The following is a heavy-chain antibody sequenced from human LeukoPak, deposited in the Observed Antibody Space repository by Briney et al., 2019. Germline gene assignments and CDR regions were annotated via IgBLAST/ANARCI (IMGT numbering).Heavy chain of an antibody. CDR2: IIPIFGTA. J-gene: IGHJ5*02. D-gene: IGHD2-15*01. CDR3: ARRASGYCSGGSCPTDHNWFDP. CDR1: GYTFTSYY. V-gene: IGHV1-69*13. Sequence: GASVTVSCKASGYTFTSYYMHWVRQAPGQGLEWMGGIIPIFGTANYAQKFQGRVTITADESTSTAYMELSSLRSEDTAVYYCARRASGYCSGGSCPTDHNWFDPWGQGTLVTVSS.